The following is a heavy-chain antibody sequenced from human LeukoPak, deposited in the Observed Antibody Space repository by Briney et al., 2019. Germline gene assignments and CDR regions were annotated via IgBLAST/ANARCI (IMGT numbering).Heavy chain of an antibody. Sequence: KTGGSLRLSCAASGFTFSDYYMSWFRQAPGKGLEWVSYITVSGSPMMYADSVKGRFTISRDNAKNSLYLQMNSLRVEDSAVYYCATSERSYSASGTFDNWGLGTLVTVSS. CDR1: GFTFSDYY. CDR3: ATSERSYSASGTFDN. D-gene: IGHD3-10*01. J-gene: IGHJ4*02. V-gene: IGHV3-11*01. CDR2: ITVSGSPM.